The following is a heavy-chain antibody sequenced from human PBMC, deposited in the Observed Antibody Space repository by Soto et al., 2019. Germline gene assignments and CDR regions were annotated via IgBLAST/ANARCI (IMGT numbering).Heavy chain of an antibody. Sequence: GGSLRLSCAASGFTFSSYAMSWVRQAPGKGLEWVSAISGSGGSTYYADSVKGRFTISRDNSKNTLYLQMNSLRAEDTAVYYCAKVAGSSGWYPSLWGMDVWGQGTTVTVSS. D-gene: IGHD6-19*01. CDR3: AKVAGSSGWYPSLWGMDV. J-gene: IGHJ6*02. V-gene: IGHV3-23*01. CDR1: GFTFSSYA. CDR2: ISGSGGST.